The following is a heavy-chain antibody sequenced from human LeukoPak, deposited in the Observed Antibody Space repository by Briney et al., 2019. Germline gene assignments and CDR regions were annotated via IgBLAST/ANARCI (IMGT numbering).Heavy chain of an antibody. J-gene: IGHJ4*02. D-gene: IGHD2-2*01. CDR1: GFTFSSYG. Sequence: PGGSLRLSCAASGFTFSSYGMHWVRQAPGKGLEWVAFIRYDGSNKYYADSVKGRFTISRDNSKNTLYLQMNSLRAEDTAVYYCARDRRVVPAANSKLFDYWGQGTLVTVSS. CDR2: IRYDGSNK. V-gene: IGHV3-30*02. CDR3: ARDRRVVPAANSKLFDY.